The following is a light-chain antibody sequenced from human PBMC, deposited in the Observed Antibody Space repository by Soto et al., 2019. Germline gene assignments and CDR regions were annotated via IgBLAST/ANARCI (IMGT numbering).Light chain of an antibody. Sequence: DIQMTQSPSSLSASIGDRVTIACRASQGIGNDLAWYQQKPAKAPKRLIYLASSLQNGVPTRFSGSGSGTEFTLTFLSLQPKDFATYYCLQHKAYRRTFGQGTKVE. CDR3: LQHKAYRRT. V-gene: IGKV1-17*01. CDR1: QGIGND. CDR2: LAS. J-gene: IGKJ1*01.